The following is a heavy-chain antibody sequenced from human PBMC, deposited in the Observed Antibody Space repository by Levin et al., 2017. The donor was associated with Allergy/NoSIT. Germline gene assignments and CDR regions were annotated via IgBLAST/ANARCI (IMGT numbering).Heavy chain of an antibody. Sequence: GESLKISCTASGFTFGDYAMSWFRQAPGKGLEWVGFIRSKAYGGTTEYAASVKGRFTISRDDSKSIAYLQMNSLKTEDTAVYYCTRGRGYCSSTSCYLLDYWGQGTLVTVSS. V-gene: IGHV3-49*03. CDR3: TRGRGYCSSTSCYLLDY. D-gene: IGHD2-2*01. CDR1: GFTFGDYA. J-gene: IGHJ4*02. CDR2: IRSKAYGGTT.